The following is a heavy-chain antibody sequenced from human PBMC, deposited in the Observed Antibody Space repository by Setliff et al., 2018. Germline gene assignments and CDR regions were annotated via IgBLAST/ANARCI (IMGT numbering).Heavy chain of an antibody. J-gene: IGHJ6*03. CDR3: ARLPLPAAWELLDIRYYYYYMDV. V-gene: IGHV1-18*01. D-gene: IGHD1-26*01. Sequence: ASVKVSCKAPGYTFTSYGISWVRQAPGQGLEWMGWISAYNGNTNYAQKLQGRVTMTTDTSTSTAYMELRSLRSDDTAVYYCARLPLPAAWELLDIRYYYYYMDVWGKGTTVTVSS. CDR2: ISAYNGNT. CDR1: GYTFTSYG.